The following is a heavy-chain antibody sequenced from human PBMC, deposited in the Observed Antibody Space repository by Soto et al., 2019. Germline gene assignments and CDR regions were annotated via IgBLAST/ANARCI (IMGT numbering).Heavy chain of an antibody. CDR3: ASLGIAAADKYNWFDP. V-gene: IGHV1-8*01. CDR1: GYTFTSYD. D-gene: IGHD6-13*01. CDR2: MNPNSGNT. J-gene: IGHJ5*02. Sequence: GASVKVSCKASGYTFTSYDINWVRQATGQGLEWMGWMNPNSGNTGYAQKFQGRVTMTRNTSISTAYMELSSLRSEDTAAYYCASLGIAAADKYNWFDPWGQGTLVTVSS.